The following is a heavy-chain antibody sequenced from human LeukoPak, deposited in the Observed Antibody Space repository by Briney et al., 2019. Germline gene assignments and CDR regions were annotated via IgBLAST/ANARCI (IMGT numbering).Heavy chain of an antibody. V-gene: IGHV3-23*01. CDR3: AKDRYSSGWYPNLFDY. CDR2: ISGSGGST. CDR1: GFTFSSYA. Sequence: PGGSLRLSCAASGFTFSSYAMSWVRQAPGKGLEWVSAISGSGGSTYYADSVKGRFTISRDNSKNTLYLQMNSLRAEDTAVYYCAKDRYSSGWYPNLFDYWGQGTLVTVSS. D-gene: IGHD6-19*01. J-gene: IGHJ4*02.